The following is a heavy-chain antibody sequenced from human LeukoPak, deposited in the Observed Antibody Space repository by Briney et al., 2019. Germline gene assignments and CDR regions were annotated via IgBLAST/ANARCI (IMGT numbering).Heavy chain of an antibody. D-gene: IGHD2-15*01. Sequence: GGSLRLSCAASGLTFSSYAMSWVRQAPGKGLEWVPAISGSGGSTSYADSVKGRFTISRDNAKNTMYLQMNSLRAEDTAVYYCTRDTLFCSGGYCYHDIWGQGTMVTVSS. V-gene: IGHV3-23*01. CDR3: TRDTLFCSGGYCYHDI. CDR2: ISGSGGST. CDR1: GLTFSSYA. J-gene: IGHJ3*02.